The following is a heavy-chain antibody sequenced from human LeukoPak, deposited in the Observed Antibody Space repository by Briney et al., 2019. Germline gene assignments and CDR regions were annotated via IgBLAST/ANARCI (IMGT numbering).Heavy chain of an antibody. CDR1: GGSISSSSYY. J-gene: IGHJ5*02. Sequence: PSETLSLTCTVSGGSISSSSYYWGWIRQPPGKGLEWIGSIYYSGSTYYNPSLKSRVTISVDTSKNQFSLKLSSVTAADTAVYYCARDSGSYYTGDPGGAATFDPWGQGTLVTVSS. V-gene: IGHV4-39*07. CDR3: ARDSGSYYTGDPGGAATFDP. CDR2: IYYSGST. D-gene: IGHD1-26*01.